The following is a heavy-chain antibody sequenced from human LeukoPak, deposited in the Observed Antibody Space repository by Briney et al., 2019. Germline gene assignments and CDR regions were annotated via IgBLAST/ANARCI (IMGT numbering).Heavy chain of an antibody. Sequence: SETLSLTCAVYGRSFSGYYWSWVRQPPGKGLEWIGEINHSGSTNYNPSLKSRVTISVDTSKNQFSLKLSSVTAADTAVYYCARRGYSYGSDYWGQGTLVTVSS. J-gene: IGHJ4*02. CDR1: GRSFSGYY. V-gene: IGHV4-34*01. CDR3: ARRGYSYGSDY. D-gene: IGHD5-18*01. CDR2: INHSGST.